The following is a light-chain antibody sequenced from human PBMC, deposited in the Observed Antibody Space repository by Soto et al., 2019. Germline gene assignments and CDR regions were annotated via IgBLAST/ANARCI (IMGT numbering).Light chain of an antibody. J-gene: IGLJ1*01. CDR1: ISDVGAYNY. Sequence: QSVLTQPRSVSGSPGQSVTISCTGTISDVGAYNYVSWYRQRPGKAPKLMIYDVNKRPSGVPDRFSGSKSGNTASLTISGLQADDEGDDYYCSYEGSYSITYVFGTGTKLTVL. CDR2: DVN. V-gene: IGLV2-11*01. CDR3: CSYEGSYSITYV.